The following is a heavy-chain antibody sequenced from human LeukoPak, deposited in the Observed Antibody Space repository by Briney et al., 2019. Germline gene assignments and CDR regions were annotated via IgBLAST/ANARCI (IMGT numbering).Heavy chain of an antibody. CDR3: ARRTYYYGSGSPLFDY. V-gene: IGHV4-59*04. CDR2: IYYSGST. Sequence: SETLSLTCTVSGGSISSYYWSWIRQPPGKGLEWIGYIYYSGSTYYNPSLKSRVTISVDTSKNQFSLKLSSVTAADTAVYYCARRTYYYGSGSPLFDYWGQGTLVPVSS. D-gene: IGHD3-10*01. CDR1: GGSISSYY. J-gene: IGHJ4*02.